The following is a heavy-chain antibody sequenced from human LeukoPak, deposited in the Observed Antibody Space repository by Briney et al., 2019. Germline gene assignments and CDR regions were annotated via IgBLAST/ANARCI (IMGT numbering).Heavy chain of an antibody. CDR1: GFTFSSCN. Sequence: GGSLRLSCAASGFTFSSCNMNWVRQAPGKGLEWVSSISSSSSYIFYADSVKGRFTISRDNAKNSLYLQMNSLRAEDTAVYYCARGITVAGSPHYYFDYWGQGTLVTVSS. D-gene: IGHD6-19*01. V-gene: IGHV3-21*01. CDR3: ARGITVAGSPHYYFDY. J-gene: IGHJ4*02. CDR2: ISSSSSYI.